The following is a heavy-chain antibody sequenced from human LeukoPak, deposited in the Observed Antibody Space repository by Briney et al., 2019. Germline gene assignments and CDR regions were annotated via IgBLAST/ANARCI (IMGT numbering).Heavy chain of an antibody. CDR2: IYYSGST. V-gene: IGHV4-59*08. J-gene: IGHJ4*02. Sequence: SETLSLTCTVSGGSISGYYWSWIRQPPGKGLEWIGYIYYSGSTNYNPSLKSRVTISVDTSKNQFSLKLSSVTAADTAVYYCARHSGGGSYYEFDYWGQGTLVTVSS. CDR3: ARHSGGGSYYEFDY. D-gene: IGHD1-26*01. CDR1: GGSISGYY.